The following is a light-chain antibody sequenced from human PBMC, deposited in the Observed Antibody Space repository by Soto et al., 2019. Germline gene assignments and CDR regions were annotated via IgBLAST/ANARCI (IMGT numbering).Light chain of an antibody. CDR1: QSPVYSDGNPS. V-gene: IGKV2-30*01. Sequence: DVVMTQSPLSLPVTLGQPASISCRSSQSPVYSDGNPSLNWFQQRPGQSPRRLIYKVSNRDSGVPDRFSGSGSGTDFTLKISRVEAEDVGVYYCMQGTHWPPITFGQGTRLEIK. CDR3: MQGTHWPPIT. J-gene: IGKJ5*01. CDR2: KVS.